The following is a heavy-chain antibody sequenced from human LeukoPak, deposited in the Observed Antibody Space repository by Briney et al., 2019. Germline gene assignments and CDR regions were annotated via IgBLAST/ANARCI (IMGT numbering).Heavy chain of an antibody. V-gene: IGHV4-59*01. D-gene: IGHD2-2*01. CDR1: GGSISSYY. CDR2: IYYSGST. Sequence: PSETLSLTCTVSGGSISSYYWSWIRQPPGKGLEWIGYIYYSGSTNYNPSLKSRVTISVDTSKNQFSLRLSSVTAADTAVYYCARATYQHDFDYWGQGTLVTVSS. CDR3: ARATYQHDFDY. J-gene: IGHJ4*02.